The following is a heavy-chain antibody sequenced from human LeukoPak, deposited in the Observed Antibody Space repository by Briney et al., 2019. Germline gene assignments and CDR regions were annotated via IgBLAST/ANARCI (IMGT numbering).Heavy chain of an antibody. CDR1: GYSFTSFW. Sequence: GESLKISCKGSGYSFTSFWIGWVRQMPGKGLEWMGVIDPADSDTRYNPSLQGQVTISVDKSISATFLQWSSLKASDTAIYYCARQAAGTWSDAFDIWGLGTMVTVSS. CDR3: ARQAAGTWSDAFDI. CDR2: IDPADSDT. D-gene: IGHD6-13*01. J-gene: IGHJ3*02. V-gene: IGHV5-51*01.